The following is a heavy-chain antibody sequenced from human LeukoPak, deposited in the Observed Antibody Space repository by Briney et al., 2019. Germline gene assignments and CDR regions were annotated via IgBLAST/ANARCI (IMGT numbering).Heavy chain of an antibody. D-gene: IGHD3-16*02. CDR1: GFTFSSYA. CDR2: ISGRGVRT. V-gene: IGHV3-23*01. J-gene: IGHJ4*02. CDR3: AKGGYHVWGSCRYTEETYYFDY. Sequence: GGSLRLSCAASGFTFSSYAMSWVRQAPGKGWEWVSAISGRGVRTYYADSVKRRFTISRDNSKNTLYLQMNSLRAEDTAVYYCAKGGYHVWGSCRYTEETYYFDYWGQGTLVTVSS.